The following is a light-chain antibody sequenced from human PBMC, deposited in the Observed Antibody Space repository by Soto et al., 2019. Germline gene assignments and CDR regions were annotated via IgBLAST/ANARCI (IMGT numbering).Light chain of an antibody. CDR1: QSVSSN. Sequence: EIVMTKSPATLSVSPGERATLSCRASQSVSSNLAWYRQKPGQAPRLLIYGTSTRATGIPARFSGSGSGTEFTLTISSLQSEDFAVYYCQQHNNWPFTFGPGTKVDIK. J-gene: IGKJ3*01. CDR3: QQHNNWPFT. CDR2: GTS. V-gene: IGKV3-15*01.